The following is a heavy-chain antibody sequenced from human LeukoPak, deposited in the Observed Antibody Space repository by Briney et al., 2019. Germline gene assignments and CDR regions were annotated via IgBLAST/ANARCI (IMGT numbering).Heavy chain of an antibody. Sequence: PGGSLRLSCAVSGLTSTDAWMSWVRQAPRKGLEWVTRIKRKADGGTRDYAAPAKGRFTISRDEGKNTLHLQMSSLKTEDTAVYFCSTGNYGVVTALNYWGQGTLVTVSS. V-gene: IGHV3-15*01. CDR2: IKRKADGGTR. D-gene: IGHD3-3*01. CDR3: STGNYGVVTALNY. CDR1: GLTSTDAW. J-gene: IGHJ4*02.